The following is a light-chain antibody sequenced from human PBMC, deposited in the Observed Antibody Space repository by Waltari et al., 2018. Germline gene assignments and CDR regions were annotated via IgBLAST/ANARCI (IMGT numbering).Light chain of an antibody. J-gene: IGKJ5*01. V-gene: IGKV3-15*01. CDR2: RAS. CDR3: QQYNNWPIT. Sequence: EVVLTQSPATLSVSPGERATLSCRASQNINNLLAWYQQKPGQAPRLLIYRASNRATDIPVRFSGSGSGTDFTLTISSLQSEDFAVYYCQQYNNWPITFGQGTRLEIK. CDR1: QNINNL.